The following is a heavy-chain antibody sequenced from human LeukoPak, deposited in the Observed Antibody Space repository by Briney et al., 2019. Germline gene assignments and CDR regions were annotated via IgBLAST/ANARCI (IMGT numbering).Heavy chain of an antibody. J-gene: IGHJ5*02. CDR1: GGSISSSSYY. Sequence: PSETLSLTCTVSGGSISSSSYYWGWIRQPPGKGLEWIGSIYYSGSTYYNPSLKSRVTISVDTSKNQFSLRLRSVTAADTAVYYCARRPTYCTNGVCYPNWFDPWGQGTLVTVSS. CDR2: IYYSGST. V-gene: IGHV4-39*01. CDR3: ARRPTYCTNGVCYPNWFDP. D-gene: IGHD2-8*01.